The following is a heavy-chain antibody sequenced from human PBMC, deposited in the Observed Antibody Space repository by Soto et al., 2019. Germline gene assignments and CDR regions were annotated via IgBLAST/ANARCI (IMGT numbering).Heavy chain of an antibody. J-gene: IGHJ4*02. V-gene: IGHV4-31*03. CDR3: AADRGYSYAYFDY. CDR1: GGSISSGGYY. D-gene: IGHD5-18*01. CDR2: IYYSGST. Sequence: SSETLSLTCTVSGGSISSGGYYWSWIRQHPGRGLEWIGYIYYSGSTYYNPSLKSRVTISVDTSKNQFSLKLNSVTAADTAIYYCAADRGYSYAYFDYWGQGTLVTVSS.